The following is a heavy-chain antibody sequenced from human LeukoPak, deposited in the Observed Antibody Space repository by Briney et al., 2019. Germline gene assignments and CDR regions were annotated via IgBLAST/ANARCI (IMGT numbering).Heavy chain of an antibody. CDR3: ARDGRYCSGGSCYSVGKYYYGMDV. Sequence: GASVKVSCKASGYTFTGYYMHWVRQAPGQGLEWMGWINPNSGGTNYAQKFQGRVTMTRDTSISTAYMELSRLRSDDTAVYYCARDGRYCSGGSCYSVGKYYYGMDVWGQGTTVTVSS. CDR1: GYTFTGYY. V-gene: IGHV1-2*02. D-gene: IGHD2-15*01. CDR2: INPNSGGT. J-gene: IGHJ6*02.